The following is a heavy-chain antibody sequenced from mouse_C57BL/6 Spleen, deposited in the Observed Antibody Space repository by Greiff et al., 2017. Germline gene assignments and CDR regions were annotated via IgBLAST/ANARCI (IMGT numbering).Heavy chain of an antibody. D-gene: IGHD2-1*01. Sequence: EVQLQQSGPGLVKPSQSLSLTCSVTGYSITSGYYWNWIRQFPGNKLEWMGYISYDGSNNYNPSLKNRISITRDTSKNQFFLKLNSVTTEDTATYYCAREDYGKSKGDYWGQGTTLTVSS. J-gene: IGHJ2*01. CDR1: GYSITSGYY. V-gene: IGHV3-6*01. CDR3: AREDYGKSKGDY. CDR2: ISYDGSN.